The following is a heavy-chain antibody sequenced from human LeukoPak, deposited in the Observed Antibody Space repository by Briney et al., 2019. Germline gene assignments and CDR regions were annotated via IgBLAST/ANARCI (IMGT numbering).Heavy chain of an antibody. CDR3: ARDPHGYWWFDP. CDR2: INSDDSST. J-gene: IGHJ5*02. D-gene: IGHD5-18*01. V-gene: IGHV3-74*01. CDR1: GFTFSNYW. Sequence: PGGSLGLSCAASGFTFSNYWMHWVRQAPGKGLVWVSRINSDDSSTSYADSVKGRFTISRDNAKNTLYLQMNSLRAEDTAVYYCARDPHGYWWFDPWGQGTLVTVSS.